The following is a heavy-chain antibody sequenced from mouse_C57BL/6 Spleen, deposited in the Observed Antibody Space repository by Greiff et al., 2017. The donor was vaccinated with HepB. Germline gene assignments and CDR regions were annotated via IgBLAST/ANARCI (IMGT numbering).Heavy chain of an antibody. D-gene: IGHD1-1*01. J-gene: IGHJ3*01. V-gene: IGHV1-4*01. CDR3: ARRGNSSEFAY. CDR2: INPSSGYT. CDR1: GYTFTSYT. Sequence: QVQLKQSGAELARPGASVKMSCKASGYTFTSYTMHWVKQRPGQGLEWIGYINPSSGYTKYNQKFKDKATLTADKSSSTAYMQLSSLTSEDSAVYYCARRGNSSEFAYWGQGTLVTVSA.